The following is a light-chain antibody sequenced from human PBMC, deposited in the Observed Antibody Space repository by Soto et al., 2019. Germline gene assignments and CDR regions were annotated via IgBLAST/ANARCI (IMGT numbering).Light chain of an antibody. CDR3: GTWDSSLSAVV. CDR1: SSNIANNY. V-gene: IGLV1-51*02. CDR2: EDN. Sequence: QSVLTQPPSVSAAPGQTVTISCSGSSSNIANNYVSWYQQLPGTAPKLLIYEDNKRPSGIPDRFSGSKSGTSATLGITGLQTGDEADYYCGTWDSSLSAVVFGGGTKLTVL. J-gene: IGLJ2*01.